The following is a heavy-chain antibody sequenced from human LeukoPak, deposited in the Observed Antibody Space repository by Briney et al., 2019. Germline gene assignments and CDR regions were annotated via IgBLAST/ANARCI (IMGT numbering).Heavy chain of an antibody. CDR1: GFIVGSYW. Sequence: GGSLRLSCAASGFIVGSYWMSWVRQAPGKGLEWGANIKQDGSEEYYVDSMKGRFTISRDNAKNSLSLQLNSLRAEDTAVYYCAKTVAGTLYYFDYWGQGTLVTVSS. V-gene: IGHV3-7*01. D-gene: IGHD6-19*01. J-gene: IGHJ4*02. CDR2: IKQDGSEE. CDR3: AKTVAGTLYYFDY.